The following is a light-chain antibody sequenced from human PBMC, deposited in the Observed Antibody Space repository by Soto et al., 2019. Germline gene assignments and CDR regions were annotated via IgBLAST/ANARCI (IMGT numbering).Light chain of an antibody. J-gene: IGLJ3*02. CDR2: EHN. CDR3: QSYDAANLWV. Sequence: NFMLTQPHSVSESPGKTVTISCTRSSGTIASNYVQWYQQRPGSSPTTVIFEHNQRPSGVPDRFSGSVDSSSNSASLIISGLKTGDEADYYCQSYDAANLWVFGGGTKLTVL. V-gene: IGLV6-57*01. CDR1: SGTIASNY.